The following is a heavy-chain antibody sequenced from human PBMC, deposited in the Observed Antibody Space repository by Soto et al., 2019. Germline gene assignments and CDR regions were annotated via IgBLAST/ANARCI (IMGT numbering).Heavy chain of an antibody. V-gene: IGHV1-18*01. CDR2: ISTYNGDT. CDR1: GYTFTRSG. CDR3: AREGVAPYYYYAMDV. Sequence: QVQLVQSGAEVKKPAASVKVSCKASGYTFTRSGISWVRQAPGQGLEWMGWISTYNGDTNYAQKFQGRVTMTTDTSTRTAYMELRSLRSDDTAVYYCAREGVAPYYYYAMDVWGQGATVSASS. J-gene: IGHJ6*02. D-gene: IGHD5-12*01.